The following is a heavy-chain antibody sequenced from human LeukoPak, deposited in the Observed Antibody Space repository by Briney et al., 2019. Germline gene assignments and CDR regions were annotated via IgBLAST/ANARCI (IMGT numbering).Heavy chain of an antibody. CDR2: IYTSGST. D-gene: IGHD5-12*01. V-gene: IGHV4-4*07. CDR3: ARDQAGYSGYDYYYSYYMDV. J-gene: IGHJ6*03. CDR1: GGSISSYY. Sequence: SETLSLTCTVSGGSISSYYWSWIRQPAGKGLEWIGRIYTSGSTNYNPSLKSRVTISVDTSKNQFSLKLSSVTATDTAVYYCARDQAGYSGYDYYYSYYMDVWGKGTTVTISS.